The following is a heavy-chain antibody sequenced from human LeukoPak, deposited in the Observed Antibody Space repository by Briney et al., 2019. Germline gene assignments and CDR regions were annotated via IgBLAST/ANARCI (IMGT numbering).Heavy chain of an antibody. CDR3: ARDPTLWLDIGYYFDY. D-gene: IGHD2-2*03. CDR2: IIPILGIA. CDR1: GGTFSSYA. J-gene: IGHJ4*02. Sequence: ASVKVSCKASGGTFSSYAISWVRQAPGQGLEWMGRIIPILGIANYAQKFQGRVTITADKSTSTAYMELSSLRSEDTAVYYCARDPTLWLDIGYYFDYWGQGTLVTVSS. V-gene: IGHV1-69*04.